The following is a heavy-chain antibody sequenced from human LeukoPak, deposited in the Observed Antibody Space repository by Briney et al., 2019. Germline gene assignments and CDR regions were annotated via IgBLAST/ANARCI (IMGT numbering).Heavy chain of an antibody. CDR3: ARWFGELLRGIGYYYYMDV. V-gene: IGHV1-46*01. Sequence: GASVKVSCKASGYTFTSYYMHWVRQAPGQGLEWMGIINPSGGSTSYARKFQGRVTMTRDMSTSTVYMELSSLRSEDTAVYYCARWFGELLRGIGYYYYMDVWGKGTTVTVSS. CDR1: GYTFTSYY. J-gene: IGHJ6*03. CDR2: INPSGGST. D-gene: IGHD3-10*01.